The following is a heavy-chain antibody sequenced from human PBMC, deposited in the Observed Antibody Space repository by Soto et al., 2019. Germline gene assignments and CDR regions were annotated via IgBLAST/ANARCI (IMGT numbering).Heavy chain of an antibody. Sequence: GGSLRLSCAASGFTFSSYAMSWVRQAPGKGLEWVSAISGSGGSTYYADSVKGRFTISRDNSKNTLYLQMNSLRAEDTAVYYCAKDLDYCSGGSCYPPPFDYWGQGTLVTVSS. CDR3: AKDLDYCSGGSCYPPPFDY. V-gene: IGHV3-23*01. J-gene: IGHJ4*02. D-gene: IGHD2-15*01. CDR1: GFTFSSYA. CDR2: ISGSGGST.